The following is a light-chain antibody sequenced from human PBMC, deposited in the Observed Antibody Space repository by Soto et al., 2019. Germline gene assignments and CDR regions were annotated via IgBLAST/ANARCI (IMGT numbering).Light chain of an antibody. CDR3: CSYTSTYV. J-gene: IGLJ1*01. CDR1: SSDVGSYNL. Sequence: QSALTQPASVSGSPGQSITISCTGTSSDVGSYNLVSWYQQHPGKAPKLMIYEGSKRPSGVSNRFSGSKSDNTASLTISGLQAEDEADYYCCSYTSTYVFGIGTKVTVL. V-gene: IGLV2-23*01. CDR2: EGS.